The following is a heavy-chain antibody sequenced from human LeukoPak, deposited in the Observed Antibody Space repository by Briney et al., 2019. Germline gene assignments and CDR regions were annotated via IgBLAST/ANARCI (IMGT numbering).Heavy chain of an antibody. D-gene: IGHD1-7*01. Sequence: SQTLSLTCTVSGGSISSGSYYWSWIRQPAGKGLEWIGRIYTSGSTNYNPSLKSRVTISVDTSKNQFSLKLSSVTAADTAVYYCARDDSHSMSNWNYWGNWVDPWGQGTLVTVSS. CDR1: GGSISSGSYY. V-gene: IGHV4-61*02. J-gene: IGHJ5*02. CDR2: IYTSGST. CDR3: ARDDSHSMSNWNYWGNWVDP.